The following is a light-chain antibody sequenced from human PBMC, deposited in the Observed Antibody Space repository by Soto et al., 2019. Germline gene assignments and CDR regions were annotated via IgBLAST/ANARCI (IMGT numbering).Light chain of an antibody. CDR1: SSDVGSYNL. CDR2: EGD. J-gene: IGLJ3*02. V-gene: IGLV2-23*01. CDR3: CSYAGSSTYWV. Sequence: QSALTQPASVSGSPGQSITISCTGTSSDVGSYNLVSWYQQLPGKAPKLIIYEGDKRPSGISYRFSGSKSGNTASLTISGLRAEDEADYCWCSYAGSSTYWVFGGGTKVTVL.